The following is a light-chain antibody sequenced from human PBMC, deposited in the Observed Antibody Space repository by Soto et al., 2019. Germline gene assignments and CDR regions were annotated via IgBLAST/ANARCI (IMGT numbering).Light chain of an antibody. CDR2: TNN. CDR1: SSNIGTKN. J-gene: IGLJ1*01. Sequence: QSVLTQPPSVSGAPGQRVTISCTGSSSNIGTKNVYWYQHLPGAAPKVLIYTNNNRPSGVPDRFSVSKSGTSASLTITGLQAEDEADYYCQSYDSNLNDLYVFGAGTKVTVL. V-gene: IGLV1-40*01. CDR3: QSYDSNLNDLYV.